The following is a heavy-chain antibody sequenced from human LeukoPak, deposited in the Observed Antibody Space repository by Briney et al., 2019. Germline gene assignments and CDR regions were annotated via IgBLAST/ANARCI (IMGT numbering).Heavy chain of an antibody. CDR1: GYTFTGHY. CDR3: ARGGIAVALTFDY. D-gene: IGHD6-19*01. Sequence: ASVKVSCEPSGYTFTGHYMHWVRQAPGQGLEWMRWINPNSGGTNYAQKFQGRFTMTRETSISTAYMEMSRLRSDDTAVYYCARGGIAVALTFDYWGQGTLVTVSS. J-gene: IGHJ4*02. V-gene: IGHV1-2*02. CDR2: INPNSGGT.